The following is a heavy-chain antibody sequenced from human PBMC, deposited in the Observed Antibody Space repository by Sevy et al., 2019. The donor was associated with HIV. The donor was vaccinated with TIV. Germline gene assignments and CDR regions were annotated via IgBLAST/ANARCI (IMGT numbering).Heavy chain of an antibody. J-gene: IGHJ4*02. CDR2: ISSSSSYI. Sequence: GGSLRLSCAASGFTLSTYSMNWVRQAPGKGLEWVSSISSSSSYIYYADSVKGRFTISRDNAKNSLYLQMYSLRAEDTAVYYCVRDGGCSSTSCLLYFDYWGQGTLVTVSS. V-gene: IGHV3-21*01. CDR1: GFTLSTYS. CDR3: VRDGGCSSTSCLLYFDY. D-gene: IGHD2-2*01.